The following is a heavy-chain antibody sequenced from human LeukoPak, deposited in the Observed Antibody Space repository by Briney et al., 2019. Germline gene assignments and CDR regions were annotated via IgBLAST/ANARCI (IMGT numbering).Heavy chain of an antibody. CDR2: ISSSSSYI. CDR1: GFTFSSYS. V-gene: IGHV3-21*01. Sequence: AGGSLRLSCAASGFTFSSYSMNWVRQAPGKGLEWVSSISSSSSYIYYADSVKGRFTISRDNAKNSLYLQMNSLRAEDTAVYYCASPIESKYSSSWSGGDAFDIWGQGTMVTVSS. D-gene: IGHD6-13*01. J-gene: IGHJ3*02. CDR3: ASPIESKYSSSWSGGDAFDI.